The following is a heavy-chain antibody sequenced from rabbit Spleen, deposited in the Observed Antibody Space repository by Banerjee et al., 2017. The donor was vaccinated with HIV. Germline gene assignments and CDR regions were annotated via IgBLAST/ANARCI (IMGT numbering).Heavy chain of an antibody. Sequence: QEQLEESGGDLVKPGASLTLTCTASGFDFSVNYWLCWVRQAPGKGLEWIGCIFAVSGFSYFATWAKGRFTISETSSTTVTLQVTRLTAADTATYFCARDTSSSFSSYGMDLWGPGTLVTVS. V-gene: IGHV1S45*01. CDR1: GFDFSVNYW. D-gene: IGHD1-1*01. CDR3: ARDTSSSFSSYGMDL. CDR2: IFAVSGFS. J-gene: IGHJ6*01.